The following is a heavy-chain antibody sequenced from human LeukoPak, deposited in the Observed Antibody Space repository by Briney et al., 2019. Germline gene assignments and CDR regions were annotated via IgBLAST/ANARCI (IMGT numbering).Heavy chain of an antibody. CDR3: ARGWNRYGDPADY. CDR2: IKHSGSI. J-gene: IGHJ4*02. Sequence: PETLSLTCVVFGGSFSGYYWSWIRPPPGRGRGWIGEIKHSGSINYKPSLKSRVTISVATSNKQFSLKLSSVTAADTAVYYGARGWNRYGDPADYWGQGTLVTVSS. V-gene: IGHV4-34*01. CDR1: GGSFSGYY. D-gene: IGHD4-17*01.